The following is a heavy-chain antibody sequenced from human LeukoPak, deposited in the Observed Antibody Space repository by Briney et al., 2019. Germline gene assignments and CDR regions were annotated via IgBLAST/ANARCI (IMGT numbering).Heavy chain of an antibody. V-gene: IGHV4-30-4*01. CDR2: IYYSGST. J-gene: IGHJ4*02. CDR3: ARDFYDSSGYYPLYFDY. CDR1: GGSISSGDYY. D-gene: IGHD3-22*01. Sequence: PSETLSLTCTVSGGSISSGDYYWSWIRQPPGKGLEWIGYIYYSGSTYYNPSLKSRVTISVDTSKNQFSLKLSSVTAADTAVYYCARDFYDSSGYYPLYFDYWGQGTLVTVSS.